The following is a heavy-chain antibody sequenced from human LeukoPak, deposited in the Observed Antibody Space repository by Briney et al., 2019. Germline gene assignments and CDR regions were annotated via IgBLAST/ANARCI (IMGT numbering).Heavy chain of an antibody. CDR2: INPSGGST. D-gene: IGHD6-19*01. V-gene: IGHV1-46*01. J-gene: IGHJ6*03. CDR3: ARERSSVDYYYYYMDV. Sequence: ASVKVSCKASGYTFTSYYMHWVRQAPGQGLEWMGLINPSGGSTSYAQKFQGRVTMTRDTSTSTVYMELSSLRSEDTAVYYCARERSSVDYYYYYMDVWGKGTTVTVSS. CDR1: GYTFTSYY.